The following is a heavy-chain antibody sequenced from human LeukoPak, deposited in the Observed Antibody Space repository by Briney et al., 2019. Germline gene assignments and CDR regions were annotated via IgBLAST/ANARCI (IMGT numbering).Heavy chain of an antibody. D-gene: IGHD6-6*01. CDR3: AKDRRGSSISLDY. CDR1: GFTFSSYG. CDR2: ISYDGSNK. Sequence: GGSLRLSCAASGFTFSSYGMHWVRQAPGKGLEWVAVISYDGSNKYYADSVKGRFTISRDNSKNTLYLQMNSLRAEDTSVYYCAKDRRGSSISLDYWGQGTLVTVSS. J-gene: IGHJ4*02. V-gene: IGHV3-30*18.